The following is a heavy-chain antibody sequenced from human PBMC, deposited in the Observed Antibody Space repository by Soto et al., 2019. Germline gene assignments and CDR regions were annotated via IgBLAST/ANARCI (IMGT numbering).Heavy chain of an antibody. J-gene: IGHJ6*02. CDR2: INSDGSST. Sequence: HPGGSLRLSCAASGFTFSSYWMHWVRQAPGKGLVWVSRINSDGSSTSYADSVKGRFTISRDNAKNTLYLQMNSLRAEDTAVYYCARVWLDGGSYSPLYGMDVWGQGTTVTAPS. CDR1: GFTFSSYW. D-gene: IGHD1-26*01. CDR3: ARVWLDGGSYSPLYGMDV. V-gene: IGHV3-74*01.